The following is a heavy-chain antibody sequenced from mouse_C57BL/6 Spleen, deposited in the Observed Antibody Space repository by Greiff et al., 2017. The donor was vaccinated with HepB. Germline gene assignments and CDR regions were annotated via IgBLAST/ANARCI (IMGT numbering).Heavy chain of an antibody. J-gene: IGHJ2*01. CDR3: ARSWDRGGYFDY. CDR2: INPSSGYT. Sequence: QVQLQQSGAELARPGASVKMSCKASGYTFTSYTMHWVKQRPGQGLEWIGYINPSSGYTKYNQKFKDKATLTADKSSSTAYMQLSSLTSEDSAVYYCARSWDRGGYFDYWGQGTTLTVSS. D-gene: IGHD3-3*01. CDR1: GYTFTSYT. V-gene: IGHV1-4*01.